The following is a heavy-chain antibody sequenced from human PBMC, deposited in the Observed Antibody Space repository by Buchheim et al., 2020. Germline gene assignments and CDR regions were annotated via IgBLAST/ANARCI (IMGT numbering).Heavy chain of an antibody. J-gene: IGHJ4*02. CDR3: ARTTPRADFDY. D-gene: IGHD1-1*01. Sequence: EVQLVESGGGLVKPGGSLRLSCAASGFTFSSYSMNWVRQAPGKGLEWVSSISSSSSCIYYADSAKGRFTISRDNAKNSLYLQMNSLRAEDTAVYYCARTTPRADFDYWGQGTL. CDR2: ISSSSSCI. CDR1: GFTFSSYS. V-gene: IGHV3-21*01.